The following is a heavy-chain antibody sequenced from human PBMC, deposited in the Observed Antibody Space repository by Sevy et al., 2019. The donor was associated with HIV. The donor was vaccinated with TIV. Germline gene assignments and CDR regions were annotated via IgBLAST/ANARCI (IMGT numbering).Heavy chain of an antibody. CDR1: GFTFSSYA. Sequence: GGSLRLSCAASGFTFSSYAMSWVRQAPGKGLEWVSAISGSGGSTYYADSVKGRFTISRDNSKNSLYLQMNSLRAEDTAVYYCAKAGYSSSWFDYWGQGTLVTVSS. V-gene: IGHV3-23*01. CDR3: AKAGYSSSWFDY. D-gene: IGHD6-13*01. J-gene: IGHJ4*02. CDR2: ISGSGGST.